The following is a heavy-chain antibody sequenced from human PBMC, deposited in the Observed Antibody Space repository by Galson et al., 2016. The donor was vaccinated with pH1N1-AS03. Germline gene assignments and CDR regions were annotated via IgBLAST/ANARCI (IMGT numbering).Heavy chain of an antibody. V-gene: IGHV3-74*03. D-gene: IGHD3-9*01. CDR3: AKPRAADWQAFNY. J-gene: IGHJ4*02. CDR2: ISPDGTSA. Sequence: SLRLSCAASGFPFSTYWMHWVRQAPGKGLAWVSRISPDGTSALYADSVKGRFTIFRDNTQSTLYLQMDSLTAEDTAVYYRAKPRAADWQAFNYWGRGALVTVSS. CDR1: GFPFSTYW.